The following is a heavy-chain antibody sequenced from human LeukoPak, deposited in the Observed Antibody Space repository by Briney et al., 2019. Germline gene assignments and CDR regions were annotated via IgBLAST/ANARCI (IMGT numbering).Heavy chain of an antibody. CDR1: GGSISTSSYY. Sequence: SETLSLTCTVSGGSISTSSYYWGGVRQPPGKGLEGIGNIFYSGTTYYSPSLKSRVTISVDTSKNQFSLKLSSVTAADTAVYYCARQRAVTMVRGVVFWFDPWGQGTLVTVSS. CDR2: IFYSGTT. CDR3: ARQRAVTMVRGVVFWFDP. J-gene: IGHJ5*02. V-gene: IGHV4-39*01. D-gene: IGHD3-10*01.